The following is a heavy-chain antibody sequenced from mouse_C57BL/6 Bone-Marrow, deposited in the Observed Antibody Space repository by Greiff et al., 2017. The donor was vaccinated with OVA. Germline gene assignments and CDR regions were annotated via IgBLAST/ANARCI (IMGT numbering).Heavy chain of an antibody. CDR3: ATKLGINYLDY. Sequence: QVQLQQSGAELARPGASVKLSCKASGYTFTSYGISWVKQRTGQGLEWIGEIYPRSGNTYYNEQFKGKATLTADKSSSTAYMELRSLTSEDSAVYFCATKLGINYLDYWGQGTTLTVSS. J-gene: IGHJ2*01. CDR1: GYTFTSYG. V-gene: IGHV1-81*01. D-gene: IGHD4-1*01. CDR2: IYPRSGNT.